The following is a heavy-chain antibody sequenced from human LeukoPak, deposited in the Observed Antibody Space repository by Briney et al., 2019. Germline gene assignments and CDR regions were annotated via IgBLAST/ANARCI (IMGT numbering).Heavy chain of an antibody. D-gene: IGHD5-18*01. CDR1: GLTFSSQA. CDR2: ISGSGGST. V-gene: IGHV3-23*01. CDR3: AKMSGYSYGLYYYYYYMDV. Sequence: GGSLRLSCAASGLTFSSQAMTWVRQAPGKGLEWVSAISGSGGSTYYADSVKGRFTISRDNSKNTLYLQMNSLRAEDTAVYYCAKMSGYSYGLYYYYYYMDVWGKGTTVTVSS. J-gene: IGHJ6*03.